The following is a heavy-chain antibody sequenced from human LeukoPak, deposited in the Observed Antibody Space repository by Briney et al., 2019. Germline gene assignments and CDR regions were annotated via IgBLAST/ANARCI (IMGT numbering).Heavy chain of an antibody. Sequence: GGSLRLSCAASGFTFSTYWMHWVRQAPGKGLVWVSRINSDGSSTSYADSVKGRFTISRDNAKNTLYLQMNSLRAEDAAVYYCARDISTVTTGFDYWGQGTLVTVSS. CDR2: INSDGSST. CDR1: GFTFSTYW. J-gene: IGHJ4*02. V-gene: IGHV3-74*01. CDR3: ARDISTVTTGFDY. D-gene: IGHD4-17*01.